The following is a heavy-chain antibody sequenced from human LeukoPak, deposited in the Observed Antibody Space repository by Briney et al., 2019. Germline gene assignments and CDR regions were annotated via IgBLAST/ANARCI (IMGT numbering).Heavy chain of an antibody. J-gene: IGHJ3*02. D-gene: IGHD2-15*01. V-gene: IGHV4-59*08. CDR1: GGSISSYY. Sequence: SETLSLTCTVSGGSISSYYWSWIRQPPGKGLEWIGYIYYSGSTNYNPSLKSRVTISVDTSKNQFSLKLSSVTAADTAVYYCARRVDLGAFGIWGQGTMVTVSS. CDR3: ARRVDLGAFGI. CDR2: IYYSGST.